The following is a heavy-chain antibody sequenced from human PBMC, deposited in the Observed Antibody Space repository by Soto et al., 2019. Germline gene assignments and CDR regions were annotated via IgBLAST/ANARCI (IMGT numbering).Heavy chain of an antibody. CDR3: AIYDS. V-gene: IGHV3-23*01. Sequence: PGGSLRLSCVASGFTFSSDDRNWVRQAPGKGLEWVSSISGSAGSTYYADSVRGRFTISRDNSKNTLYLQMNSLRADDTAVYYCAIYDSWGQGTLVTVSS. CDR2: ISGSAGST. J-gene: IGHJ4*02. CDR1: GFTFSSDD.